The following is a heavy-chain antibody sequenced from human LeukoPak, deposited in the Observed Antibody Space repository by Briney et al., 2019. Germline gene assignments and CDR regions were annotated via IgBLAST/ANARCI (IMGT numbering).Heavy chain of an antibody. Sequence: SETLSLTCTVSGGSISSSSYYWGWIRQPPGKGLEWIGSIYYSGSTYYNPSLKSRVTISVDTSKNQFSLKLSSVIAADTAVYYCARRRGTMVRGVIITSCFDYWGQGTLVTVSS. CDR3: ARRRGTMVRGVIITSCFDY. CDR1: GGSISSSSYY. CDR2: IYYSGST. V-gene: IGHV4-39*07. D-gene: IGHD3-10*01. J-gene: IGHJ4*02.